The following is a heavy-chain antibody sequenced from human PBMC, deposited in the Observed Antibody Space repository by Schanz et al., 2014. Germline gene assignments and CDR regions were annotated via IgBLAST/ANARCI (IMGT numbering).Heavy chain of an antibody. J-gene: IGHJ4*02. D-gene: IGHD3-10*01. CDR2: ISGSGDLT. CDR1: RFTFSNYA. Sequence: VQLVESGGGVVQPGRSLRLSCAASRFTFSNYAMSWVRQAPGKGLEWVSAISGSGDLTYYADSVKGRFTISRDNAKYTLYLQMNSLKTDDTAVYYCVVWFGGIRNDWGRGTLVTVSS. CDR3: VVWFGGIRND. V-gene: IGHV3-23*04.